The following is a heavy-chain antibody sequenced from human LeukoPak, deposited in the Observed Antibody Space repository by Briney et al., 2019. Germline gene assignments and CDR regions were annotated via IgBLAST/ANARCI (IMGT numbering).Heavy chain of an antibody. V-gene: IGHV3-9*01. Sequence: PGGSLRLSCAASGFTFDDYAMHWVRHAPGKGLEWVSGISWNSGSIGYADSVKGRFTISRDNAKNSLYLQMNSLRAEDTALYYCAKAGGGLGYFDYWGQGTLVTVSS. J-gene: IGHJ4*02. D-gene: IGHD3-16*01. CDR2: ISWNSGSI. CDR1: GFTFDDYA. CDR3: AKAGGGLGYFDY.